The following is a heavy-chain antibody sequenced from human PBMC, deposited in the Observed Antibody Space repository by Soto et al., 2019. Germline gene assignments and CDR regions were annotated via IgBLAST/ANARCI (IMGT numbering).Heavy chain of an antibody. D-gene: IGHD3-22*01. CDR2: IYYSGST. V-gene: IGHV4-30-4*01. Sequence: SETLCLTCTVSGGSISSGDYYWSWIRQPPGKGLEWIGYIYYSGSTYYNPSLKSRVTISVDTSKNQFSLKLSSVTAADTAVYYCARGQSYSHYYDSSGYHPLYYYWGQGTPVTVSS. CDR3: ARGQSYSHYYDSSGYHPLYYY. CDR1: GGSISSGDYY. J-gene: IGHJ4*02.